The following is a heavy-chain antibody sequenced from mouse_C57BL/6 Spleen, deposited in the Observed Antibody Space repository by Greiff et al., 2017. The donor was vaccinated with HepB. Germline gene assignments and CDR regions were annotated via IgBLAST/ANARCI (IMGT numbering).Heavy chain of an antibody. J-gene: IGHJ4*01. CDR2: ISSGSSTI. D-gene: IGHD4-1*01. CDR3: ARRELGYYAMDY. CDR1: GFTFSDYG. Sequence: EVKVVESGGGLVKPGGSLKLSCAASGFTFSDYGMHWVRQAPEKGLEWVAYISSGSSTIYYADTVKGRFTISRDNAKNTLFLQMTSRRSEDTAMYYCARRELGYYAMDYWGQGTSVTVSS. V-gene: IGHV5-17*01.